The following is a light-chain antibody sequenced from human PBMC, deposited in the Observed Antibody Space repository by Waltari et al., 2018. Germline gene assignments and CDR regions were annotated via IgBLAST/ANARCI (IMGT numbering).Light chain of an antibody. V-gene: IGKV4-1*01. CDR1: QTVLHSSNNKNY. Sequence: DIVMTQSPDSLAVSLGERATINCKSTQTVLHSSNNKNYLAWYQQKPGQPPKLLIYWAATLESGVPDRFSGSGSGTDFTLTISSLQAEDVAVYYCQQYYNTPLTFGGGTKVEIK. CDR3: QQYYNTPLT. CDR2: WAA. J-gene: IGKJ4*01.